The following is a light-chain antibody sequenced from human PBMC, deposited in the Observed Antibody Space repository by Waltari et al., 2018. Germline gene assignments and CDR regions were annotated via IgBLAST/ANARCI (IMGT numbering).Light chain of an antibody. CDR2: GAS. J-gene: IGKJ2*01. V-gene: IGKV3-20*01. CDR1: QSLSSSY. Sequence: EIVLTQSPGTLSLSPGERATLSCRASQSLSSSYLAWYQQKPGQAPRLRIYGASSRATGIPDRFSGSGSGTDFTLTITSLEPEDFAGYSCQQYGSSPPTFGQGTKLEIK. CDR3: QQYGSSPPT.